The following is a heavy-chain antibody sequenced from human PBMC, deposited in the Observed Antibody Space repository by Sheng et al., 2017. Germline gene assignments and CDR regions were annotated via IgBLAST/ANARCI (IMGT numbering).Heavy chain of an antibody. CDR3: VRHLHGGAFDI. J-gene: IGHJ3*02. V-gene: IGHV3-48*03. CDR2: ISSSGSTI. CDR1: GFTFSSFE. Sequence: EVQLVESGGGLVEPGGSLRLSCAASGFTFSSFEMNWVRQAPGKGLEWVSYISSSGSTIYYPDSVRGRFIMSRDNAKNSLHLQMNSLRAEDTAVYHCVRHLHGGAFDIWGQGTMVTVS. D-gene: IGHD3-16*01.